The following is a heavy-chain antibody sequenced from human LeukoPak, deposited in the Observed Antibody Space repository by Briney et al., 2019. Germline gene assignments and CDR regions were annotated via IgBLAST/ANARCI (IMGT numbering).Heavy chain of an antibody. J-gene: IGHJ4*02. CDR1: GFTFSSYW. CDR2: INSDGSST. Sequence: PGGSLRLSCAASGFTFSSYWMHWVRQAPGKGLVWVSRINSDGSSTSYADSVKGRFTISRDNAKSTLYLQMNSLRAEDTAVYYCARVVTYDSSGYYVNYWGQGTLVTVSS. D-gene: IGHD3-22*01. V-gene: IGHV3-74*01. CDR3: ARVVTYDSSGYYVNY.